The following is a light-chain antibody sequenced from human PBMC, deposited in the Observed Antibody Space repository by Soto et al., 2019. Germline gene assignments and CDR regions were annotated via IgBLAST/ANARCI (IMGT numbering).Light chain of an antibody. CDR3: QHYADWPLT. J-gene: IGKJ4*01. Sequence: MTQSPSSVSASVGDTVTITCRASQGISDWLAWYQQKPGQTPRLLIYGASTRATGVPARFSGSGSGTDFILTINSLQSEDFAVYYCQHYADWPLTFGGGT. CDR1: QGISDW. CDR2: GAS. V-gene: IGKV3-15*01.